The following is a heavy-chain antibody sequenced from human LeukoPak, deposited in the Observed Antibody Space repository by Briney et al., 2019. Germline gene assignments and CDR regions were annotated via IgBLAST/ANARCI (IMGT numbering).Heavy chain of an antibody. CDR3: ARDKGYSGTARRSYYFDY. CDR1: GFTFSSYA. Sequence: GGSLRLSCAASGFTFSSYAMHWVRQAPGKGLEWVALMWYDGSNKYYADSVKGRFTISRDDSKNTLYLQMNSLRAEDTAVYYCARDKGYSGTARRSYYFDYWGRGTLVTVSS. J-gene: IGHJ4*02. D-gene: IGHD5-12*01. CDR2: MWYDGSNK. V-gene: IGHV3-33*01.